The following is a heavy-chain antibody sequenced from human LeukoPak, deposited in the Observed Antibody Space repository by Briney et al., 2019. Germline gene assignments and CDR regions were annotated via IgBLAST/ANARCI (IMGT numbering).Heavy chain of an antibody. CDR2: IRGKPYGETT. J-gene: IGHJ4*02. V-gene: IGHV3-49*04. CDR1: GFTFDDYA. D-gene: IGHD3-3*01. Sequence: PGGSLRLSCAASGFTFDDYAMSWVRQAPGKGLEWVGFIRGKPYGETTEYAASVQGRFTISRDDFERTTYLQLNSLKTGDTGVYYCTRGSDTIFGVARDGFDSWGQGTLVTVSS. CDR3: TRGSDTIFGVARDGFDS.